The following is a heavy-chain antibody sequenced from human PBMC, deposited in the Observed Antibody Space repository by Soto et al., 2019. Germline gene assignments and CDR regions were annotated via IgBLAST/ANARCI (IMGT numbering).Heavy chain of an antibody. J-gene: IGHJ6*02. CDR2: ISARGEKT. D-gene: IGHD3-22*01. CDR1: GFTLNDYA. CDR3: AKALPMYYYDSSGYSDYYYDMDV. V-gene: IGHV3-23*01. Sequence: GGSLRLSCAASGFTLNDYAMNWVRHAPGKGLEWVSGISARGEKTYYADSVKGRFTISRDNSKNTVYLQMNSLRAKDTAVFYCAKALPMYYYDSSGYSDYYYDMDVWGQGTTVTVSS.